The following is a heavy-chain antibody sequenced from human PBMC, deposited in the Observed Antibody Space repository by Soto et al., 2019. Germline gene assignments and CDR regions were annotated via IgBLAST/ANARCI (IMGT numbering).Heavy chain of an antibody. CDR1: GASVSSAEHY. CDR3: ARLSGYDPAGAAYK. J-gene: IGHJ4*02. D-gene: IGHD5-12*01. CDR2: TYYSGGS. Sequence: QVQLQESGPGLVKASQTLSLTCTLSGASVSSAEHYWSWIRQPPGKGLEWIGYTYYSGGSYYNASLQRRVSTSVDTFQTQFSLKLTSVPAAHTAEYYCARLSGYDPAGAAYKWGPGILVSVSS. V-gene: IGHV4-30-4*01.